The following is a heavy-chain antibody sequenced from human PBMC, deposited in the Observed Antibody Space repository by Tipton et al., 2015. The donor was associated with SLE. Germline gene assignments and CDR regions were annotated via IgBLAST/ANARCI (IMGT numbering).Heavy chain of an antibody. CDR1: GGSIGSRPYY. J-gene: IGHJ4*02. V-gene: IGHV4-61*01. D-gene: IGHD5-18*01. Sequence: TLSLTCFVSGGSIGSRPYYWSWIRQPPGKGLEWIGHISYSGSTHYNSSLKSRVTMSLDASKNQFSLKVSSVTAANTAVYHCARDDRGYIYGFDYWGQGPLFTFSS. CDR3: ARDDRGYIYGFDY. CDR2: ISYSGST.